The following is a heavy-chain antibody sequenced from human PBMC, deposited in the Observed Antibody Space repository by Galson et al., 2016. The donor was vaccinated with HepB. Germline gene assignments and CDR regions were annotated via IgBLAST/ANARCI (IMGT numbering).Heavy chain of an antibody. V-gene: IGHV3-23*01. CDR1: GFTFRSYV. CDR2: ISGSGAIT. CDR3: AKDLVSGSYHPYIFDY. Sequence: SLRLSCATSGFTFRSYVMSWVRQAPGKGLECVSAISGSGAITFYADSVKGRFTISRDNSRNTLYLRMNSLRAEDTAVYYCAKDLVSGSYHPYIFDYWGQGTLATVSS. D-gene: IGHD1-26*01. J-gene: IGHJ4*02.